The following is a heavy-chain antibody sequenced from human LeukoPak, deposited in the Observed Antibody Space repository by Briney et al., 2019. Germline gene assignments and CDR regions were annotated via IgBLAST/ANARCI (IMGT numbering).Heavy chain of an antibody. CDR2: IIPNSGGT. CDR1: GYTFTGYY. CDR3: ARGVVVTAPTFDY. J-gene: IGHJ4*02. V-gene: IGHV1-2*02. D-gene: IGHD2-21*02. Sequence: ASVKVSCKASGYTFTGYYMHWVRQAPGQGLEWMGWIIPNSGGTNYAQTFQGRVTMTRDTSISTAYMELSRVRSGDTAVYYCARGVVVTAPTFDYWGQGTLVTVSS.